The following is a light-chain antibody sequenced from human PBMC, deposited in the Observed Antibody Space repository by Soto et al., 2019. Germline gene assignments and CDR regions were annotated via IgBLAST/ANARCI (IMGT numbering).Light chain of an antibody. Sequence: QSVLTQSPSAFASLGASVKLTCTLSSGHSSYAIAWHQQQPEKGPRYLMKLNSDGSHSKGDGIPDRFSGSSSGAERYLTISSLQSEDEADYYCQTWGTGIAVFGGGTQLTVL. CDR3: QTWGTGIAV. J-gene: IGLJ7*01. CDR1: SGHSSYA. V-gene: IGLV4-69*01. CDR2: LNSDGSH.